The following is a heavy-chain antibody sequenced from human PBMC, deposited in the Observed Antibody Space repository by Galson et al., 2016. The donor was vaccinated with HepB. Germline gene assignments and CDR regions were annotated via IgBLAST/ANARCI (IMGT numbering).Heavy chain of an antibody. V-gene: IGHV1-24*01. Sequence: SVKVSCKVSGYTLSRLSMHWVRQAPGKGLEWMGGFDPEDGETIYAQKFQGRVTMTEDTSTDTAYMELTSLRSEDTAVYYCATGRGSSYQRLIYGMDVWGQGTMVTVSS. CDR2: FDPEDGET. CDR3: ATGRGSSYQRLIYGMDV. J-gene: IGHJ6*02. CDR1: GYTLSRLS. D-gene: IGHD6-25*01.